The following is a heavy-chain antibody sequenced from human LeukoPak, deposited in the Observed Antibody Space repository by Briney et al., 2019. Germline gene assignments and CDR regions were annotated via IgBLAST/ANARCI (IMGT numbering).Heavy chain of an antibody. CDR1: GYTFTSYD. CDR2: MNPNSGNT. D-gene: IGHD4-17*01. CDR3: ARFHYGDWGYYYYYGMDV. J-gene: IGHJ6*04. V-gene: IGHV1-8*01. Sequence: ASVKVSCKASGYTFTSYDINWVRQATGQGLEWMGWMNPNSGNTGYAQKFQGRVTMTRNTSISTAYMELTSLRSEDTAVYYCARFHYGDWGYYYYYGMDVWGKGTTVTVSS.